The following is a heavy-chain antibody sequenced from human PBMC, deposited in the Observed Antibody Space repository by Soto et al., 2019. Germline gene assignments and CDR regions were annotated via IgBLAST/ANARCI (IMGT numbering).Heavy chain of an antibody. J-gene: IGHJ4*02. CDR3: VRDRGGYGSNDC. D-gene: IGHD3-10*01. Sequence: SETLSLTCTVSGGSITSSEHYWSWIRQSPGKGLEWIAYIYHSGSTYYNPSLKSRVTISVDTSMNQFSLKLSSVTAADTAVYYCVRDRGGYGSNDCWGQGTLVTVSS. CDR1: GGSITSSEHY. V-gene: IGHV4-30-4*01. CDR2: IYHSGST.